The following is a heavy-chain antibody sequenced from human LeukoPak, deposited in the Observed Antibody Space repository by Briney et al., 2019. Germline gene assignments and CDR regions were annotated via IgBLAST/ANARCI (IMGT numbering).Heavy chain of an antibody. CDR1: GFTFSSYW. CDR2: IKQDGSEK. D-gene: IGHD3-9*01. V-gene: IGHV3-7*01. J-gene: IGHJ6*03. Sequence: PGGSLRLSCAASGFTFSSYWMSWVRQAPGKGLEWVANIKQDGSEKYYADSVKGRFTISRDNSKNTLYLQMNSLRAEDPAVYYCARDAPPRLRYFDWFDYYMDVWGKGTTVTVSS. CDR3: ARDAPPRLRYFDWFDYYMDV.